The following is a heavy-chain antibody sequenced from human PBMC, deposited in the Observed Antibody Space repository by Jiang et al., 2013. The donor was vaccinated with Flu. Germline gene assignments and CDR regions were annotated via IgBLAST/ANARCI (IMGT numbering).Heavy chain of an antibody. D-gene: IGHD5-24*01. CDR3: TRHGGPYYFDY. CDR1: GFTFGDYA. Sequence: QLLESGGGLVEPGRSLRLSCTASGFTFGDYAMSYFRQAPGKGLEWVGFIRKKDHGGTTEYAASVKGRFTISRDESKSIAYLQMNSLKTEDTALYYCTRHGGPYYFDYWGQGTLVTVSS. CDR2: IRKKDHGGTT. V-gene: IGHV3-49*03. J-gene: IGHJ4*02.